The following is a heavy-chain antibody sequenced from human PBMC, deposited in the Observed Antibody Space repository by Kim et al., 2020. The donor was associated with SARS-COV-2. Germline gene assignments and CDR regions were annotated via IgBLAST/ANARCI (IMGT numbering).Heavy chain of an antibody. CDR3: ARERYYYGSGSYTLGFDDY. CDR2: INHSGST. J-gene: IGHJ4*02. V-gene: IGHV4-34*01. D-gene: IGHD3-10*01. Sequence: SETLSLTCAVYGGSFSGYYWSWIRQPPGKGLEWIGEINHSGSTNYNPSLKSRVTISVDTSKNQFSLKLSSVTAADTAVYYCARERYYYGSGSYTLGFDDYWGQGTLVTVSS. CDR1: GGSFSGYY.